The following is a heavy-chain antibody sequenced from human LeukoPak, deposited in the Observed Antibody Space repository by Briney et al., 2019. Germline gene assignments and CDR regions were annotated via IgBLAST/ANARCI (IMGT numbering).Heavy chain of an antibody. Sequence: SETLSLTCAVYGGSFSDYYWDWIRQPPGKGLEWIGEINHSGSTNYNPSLKSRVTISVDTSKNQFSLKLSSVTAADTAVYYCARGKAYFDYWGQGTLVTVSS. CDR1: GGSFSDYY. J-gene: IGHJ4*02. CDR3: ARGKAYFDY. CDR2: INHSGST. V-gene: IGHV4-34*01.